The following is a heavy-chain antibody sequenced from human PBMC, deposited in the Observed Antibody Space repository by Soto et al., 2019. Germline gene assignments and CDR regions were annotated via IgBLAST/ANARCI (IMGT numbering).Heavy chain of an antibody. V-gene: IGHV3-49*04. CDR1: GLTFGDYA. J-gene: IGHJ6*02. CDR3: TREEEIVGGPAAYNYYYGMDG. CDR2: IRSKGYGGTT. D-gene: IGHD2-2*01. Sequence: GGSLSLSCTASGLTFGDYAMSWVRQAPGKGLERVGFIRSKGYGGTTEYAASVKDRFTISRDDSKSISYLQINSLKTEDTAVYYCTREEEIVGGPAAYNYYYGMDGWGQGSTVSVSS.